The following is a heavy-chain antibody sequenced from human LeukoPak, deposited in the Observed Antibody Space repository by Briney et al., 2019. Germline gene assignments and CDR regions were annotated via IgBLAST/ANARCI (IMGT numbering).Heavy chain of an antibody. V-gene: IGHV4-61*02. D-gene: IGHD5-18*01. Sequence: KTSETLSLTCTVSGGSISSGSYYWSWIRQPAGKGLEWIGRIYTSGSTNYNPSLKSRVTISVDTSKNQFSLKLSSVTAADTAVYYCARDRIQLWSSEPHYCYYYYMDVWGKGTTVTVSS. CDR1: GGSISSGSYY. CDR2: IYTSGST. CDR3: ARDRIQLWSSEPHYCYYYYMDV. J-gene: IGHJ6*03.